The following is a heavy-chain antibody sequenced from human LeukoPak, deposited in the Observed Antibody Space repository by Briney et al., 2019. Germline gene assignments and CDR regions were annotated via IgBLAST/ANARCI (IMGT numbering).Heavy chain of an antibody. Sequence: PGGSLRLSCAASGFTFSNYAMSWVRQAPGKGLEWVSYIVSTSANIYYADSVKGRFTISRDNAKNSVYLQMNNLRVEDTAVYYCVRAPRAYCSGDNCYSNWFDPWGQGTLVIVSS. J-gene: IGHJ5*02. CDR3: VRAPRAYCSGDNCYSNWFDP. V-gene: IGHV3-48*01. CDR2: IVSTSANI. CDR1: GFTFSNYA. D-gene: IGHD2-15*01.